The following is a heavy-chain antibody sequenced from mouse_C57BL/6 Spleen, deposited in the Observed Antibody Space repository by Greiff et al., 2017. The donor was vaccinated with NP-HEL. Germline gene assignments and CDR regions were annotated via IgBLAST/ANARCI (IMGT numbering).Heavy chain of an antibody. CDR2: ISYSGST. CDR1: GYSITSGYD. Sequence: EVQGVESGPGMVKPSQSLSLTCTVTGYSITSGYDWHWIRHFPGNKLEWMGYISYSGSTNYNPSLKSRISITHDTSKNHFFLKLNSVTTEDTATYYCARADSNYVCAMDYWGQGTSVTVSS. D-gene: IGHD2-5*01. CDR3: ARADSNYVCAMDY. J-gene: IGHJ4*01. V-gene: IGHV3-1*01.